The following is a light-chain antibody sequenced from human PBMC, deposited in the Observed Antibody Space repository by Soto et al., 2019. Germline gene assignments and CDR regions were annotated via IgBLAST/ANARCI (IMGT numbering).Light chain of an antibody. Sequence: EIVMTQSPATLSASPGERVTLSCRASQSIRSNLAWYQQKPGQTPRLLIYGASTRATGFPARFSGSGSGTELTLTISSLQSEDFAVYYCQQYNNWPPWTFGQGTKVEIK. CDR2: GAS. V-gene: IGKV3-15*01. J-gene: IGKJ1*01. CDR1: QSIRSN. CDR3: QQYNNWPPWT.